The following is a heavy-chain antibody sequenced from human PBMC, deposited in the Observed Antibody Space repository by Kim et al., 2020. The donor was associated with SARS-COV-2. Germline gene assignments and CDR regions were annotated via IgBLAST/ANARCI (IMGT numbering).Heavy chain of an antibody. Sequence: GGSLRLSCAASGFTFSDAWMTWIRQAPGKGLEWVGRIASNNDGGTTDYAAPVKGRFTISRDDSKNTLYLQMNTLKTEDTAVYYCTTDINYYDSSAYYDFDFWGQGTLVTVSS. D-gene: IGHD3-22*01. CDR1: GFTFSDAW. CDR2: IASNNDGGTT. V-gene: IGHV3-15*04. CDR3: TTDINYYDSSAYYDFDF. J-gene: IGHJ4*02.